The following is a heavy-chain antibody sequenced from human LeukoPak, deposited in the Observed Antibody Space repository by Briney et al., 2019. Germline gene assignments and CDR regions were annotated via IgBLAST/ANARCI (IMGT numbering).Heavy chain of an antibody. CDR1: GDSVSSNSAA. Sequence: SQTLSLTCAISGDSVSSNSAAWNWIRQSPSRGLEWLGRTYYRSKWYNEYAVSVKSRIIINPDTSKNQFSLQLNSVTPEDTAVYYCAARGIVVAKYRKAGVRYFDYWGQGTLVTVSS. D-gene: IGHD3-22*01. CDR2: TYYRSKWYN. V-gene: IGHV6-1*01. J-gene: IGHJ4*02. CDR3: AARGIVVAKYRKAGVRYFDY.